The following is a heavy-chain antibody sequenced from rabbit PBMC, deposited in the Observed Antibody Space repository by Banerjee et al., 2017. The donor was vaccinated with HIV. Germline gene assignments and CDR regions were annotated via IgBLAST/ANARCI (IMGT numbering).Heavy chain of an antibody. CDR1: GFSFSSSYY. CDR3: ARSNTYYGMDL. Sequence: QSLVESGGGLVQPEGSLTLTCTASGFSFSSSYYMCWVRQAPGKGLEWIGCIYTSSGSTWYASWVNGRFTISKTSSTTVTLQLNSLTAADTATYFCARSNTYYGMDLWGPGTLVTVS. CDR2: IYTSSGST. J-gene: IGHJ6*01. V-gene: IGHV1S40*01.